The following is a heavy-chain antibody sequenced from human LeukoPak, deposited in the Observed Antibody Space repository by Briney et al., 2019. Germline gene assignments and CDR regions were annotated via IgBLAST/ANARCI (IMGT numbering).Heavy chain of an antibody. V-gene: IGHV3-53*04. Sequence: GGSLTLSCGASGFTFRSNYMSGLRQAPGKGLEGVSVIYSCGSTYYAGSVNGRFTISRHNSKNTLYLQMTSLRAEDTAVYYCATLSGYSPFDYWGQGTLVTVSS. CDR2: IYSCGST. J-gene: IGHJ4*02. CDR3: ATLSGYSPFDY. CDR1: GFTFRSNY. D-gene: IGHD3-22*01.